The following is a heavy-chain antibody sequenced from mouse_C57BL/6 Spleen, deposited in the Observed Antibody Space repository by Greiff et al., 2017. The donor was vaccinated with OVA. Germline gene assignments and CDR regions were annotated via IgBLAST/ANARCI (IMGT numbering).Heavy chain of an antibody. CDR1: GFTFSSYG. CDR3: ARQDGHYSNHYAMDY. Sequence: EVKLMESGGDLVKPGGSLKLSCAASGFTFSSYGMSWVRQTPDKRLEWVATISSGGSYTYYPDSVKGRFTISRDNAKNTLYLQMSSLKSEDTAMYYCARQDGHYSNHYAMDYWGQGTSVTVSS. D-gene: IGHD2-5*01. J-gene: IGHJ4*01. CDR2: ISSGGSYT. V-gene: IGHV5-6*01.